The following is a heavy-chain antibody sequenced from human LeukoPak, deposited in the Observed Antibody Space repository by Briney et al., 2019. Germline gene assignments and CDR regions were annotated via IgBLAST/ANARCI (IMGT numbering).Heavy chain of an antibody. CDR1: GSTFSSYG. J-gene: IGHJ4*02. CDR3: AKDLQLWLRSFDY. CDR2: IRYDGSNK. D-gene: IGHD5-18*01. V-gene: IGHV3-30*02. Sequence: GGSLRLSCAASGSTFSSYGMHWVRQAPGKGLEWVAFIRYDGSNKYYADSVKGRFTISRDNSKNTLYLQMNSLRAEDTAVYYCAKDLQLWLRSFDYWGQGTLVTVSS.